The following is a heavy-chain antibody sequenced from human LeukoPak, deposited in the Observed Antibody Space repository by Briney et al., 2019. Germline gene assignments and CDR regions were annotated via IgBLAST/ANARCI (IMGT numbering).Heavy chain of an antibody. V-gene: IGHV1-2*02. Sequence: ASVKVSCKASGYTFTGYYMHWVRQAPGQGLEWMGWINPNSGGTNYAQKFQGRVTMTRDTSISTAYMELSRLRSDDTAVYYCARYCSGGSCSYYYYYGMDVWGQGTTVTVSS. J-gene: IGHJ6*02. D-gene: IGHD2-15*01. CDR2: INPNSGGT. CDR1: GYTFTGYY. CDR3: ARYCSGGSCSYYYYYGMDV.